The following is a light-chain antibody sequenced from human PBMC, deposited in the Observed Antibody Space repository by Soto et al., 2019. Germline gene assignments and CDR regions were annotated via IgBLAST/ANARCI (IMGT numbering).Light chain of an antibody. V-gene: IGKV3-15*01. CDR3: QQYKNWPPWT. Sequence: ILMTQSQATLSVSPGERATLSCRASQSVSNNLAWYQQKPGQAPRLLIYDASTRATGIPSRISGSGSGTEFTLTISGLQSEDFAVYYCQQYKNWPPWTFGQGTKVEIK. J-gene: IGKJ1*01. CDR2: DAS. CDR1: QSVSNN.